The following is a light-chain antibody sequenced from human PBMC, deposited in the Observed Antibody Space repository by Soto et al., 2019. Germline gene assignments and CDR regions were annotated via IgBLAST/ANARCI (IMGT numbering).Light chain of an antibody. CDR3: SSYRSGGTFV. CDR2: VVS. V-gene: IGLV2-14*01. Sequence: QSALTQPASVSGSPGQSIAISCTGTSSDVGGYNYVSWHQQHPGKAPKALISVVSNRPSGVSNRFSGSKSGNTASLTISGLQAEDGADYYCSSYRSGGTFVFGSGTNVTVL. CDR1: SSDVGGYNY. J-gene: IGLJ1*01.